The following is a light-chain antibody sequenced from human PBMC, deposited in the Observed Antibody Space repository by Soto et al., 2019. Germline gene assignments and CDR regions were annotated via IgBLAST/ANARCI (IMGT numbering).Light chain of an antibody. Sequence: QSALTQPRSVSGSPGQSVTISCTGTSSDVDGYNYVSWYQQYPGRAPKLMIYDVNKRPSGVPDRFSGSKSGNTASLTISGLQAEDEADYYCFSYAGSRALFGGGTKLTVL. CDR1: SSDVDGYNY. CDR2: DVN. V-gene: IGLV2-11*01. J-gene: IGLJ2*01. CDR3: FSYAGSRAL.